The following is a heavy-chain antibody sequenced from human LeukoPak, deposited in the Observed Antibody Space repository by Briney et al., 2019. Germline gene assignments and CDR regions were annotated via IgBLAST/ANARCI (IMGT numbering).Heavy chain of an antibody. CDR1: GFTFSSYS. D-gene: IGHD3-10*01. Sequence: GGSLRLSCAASGFTFSSYSMNWVRQAPGKGLEWVSYISSSSSTIYYADSVKGRFTISRDNSKNTLYLQMNSLRAEDTAVYYCAVGPGITMVRGVINGFDYWGQGTLVTVSS. V-gene: IGHV3-48*01. CDR3: AVGPGITMVRGVINGFDY. CDR2: ISSSSSTI. J-gene: IGHJ4*02.